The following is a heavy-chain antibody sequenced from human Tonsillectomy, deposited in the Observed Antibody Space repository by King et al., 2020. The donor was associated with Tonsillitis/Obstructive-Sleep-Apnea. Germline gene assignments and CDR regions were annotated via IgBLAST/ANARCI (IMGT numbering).Heavy chain of an antibody. V-gene: IGHV3-30*04. Sequence: QLVQSGGGVVQPGRSLRLSCAASGFTFTSYAMHWVRQAPGKGLEWVAVISYDGRNKYYADSVKGRFTISRDNSKNTLYLQMNSLRADDTAVYYCARGTLVVVINEYYMDVWGKGTTVTLSS. CDR1: GFTFTSYA. J-gene: IGHJ6*03. CDR3: ARGTLVVVINEYYMDV. D-gene: IGHD3-22*01. CDR2: ISYDGRNK.